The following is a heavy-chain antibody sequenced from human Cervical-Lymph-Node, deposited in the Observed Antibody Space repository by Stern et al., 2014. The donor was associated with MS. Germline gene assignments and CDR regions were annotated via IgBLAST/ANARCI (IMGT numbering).Heavy chain of an antibody. Sequence: EVQLVGSGGGLVQPGGSLRLSCAASGFSFSDFYMAWVRQAPGKGLEWVGRSRNKAKSYTTDYAASVKGRFTISRDDSKNSLYLQMNSLKTEDTAVYYCSRDSSGDYWGPGTLVTVSS. CDR3: SRDSSGDY. J-gene: IGHJ4*02. CDR1: GFSFSDFY. V-gene: IGHV3-72*01. CDR2: SRNKAKSYTT.